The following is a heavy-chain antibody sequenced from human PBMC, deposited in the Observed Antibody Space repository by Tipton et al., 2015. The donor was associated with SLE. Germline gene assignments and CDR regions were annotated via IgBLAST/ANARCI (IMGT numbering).Heavy chain of an antibody. Sequence: TLSLTCAVSGYSITSGYYWGWVRQSPGEGLEWIGNIYHSGTTYYSPSLRSPVTISVDTSRNEISLTLFSVTATDTALYYCARASGGYSSGYYYFDIWGQGTMVTVSS. D-gene: IGHD3-22*01. CDR2: IYHSGTT. J-gene: IGHJ3*02. CDR3: ARASGGYSSGYYYFDI. CDR1: GYSITSGYY. V-gene: IGHV4-38-2*01.